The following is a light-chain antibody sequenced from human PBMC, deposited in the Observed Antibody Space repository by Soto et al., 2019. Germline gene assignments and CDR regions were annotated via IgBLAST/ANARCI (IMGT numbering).Light chain of an antibody. CDR2: GAS. J-gene: IGKJ2*01. V-gene: IGKV3-20*01. Sequence: EIVLTQSPGTLSLSPGEGATLSCRASQSVTSSYLAWFQQKPGQAPRLLIYGASNRTTGIPDRFGGSGSGTDFTLSIDRREPEDFAVYYCQQSDSSPYTFGQGTKVEI. CDR1: QSVTSSY. CDR3: QQSDSSPYT.